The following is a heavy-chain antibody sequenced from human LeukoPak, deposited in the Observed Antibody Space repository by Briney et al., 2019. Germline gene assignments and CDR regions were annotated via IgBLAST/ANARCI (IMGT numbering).Heavy chain of an antibody. V-gene: IGHV1-69*05. D-gene: IGHD3-10*01. Sequence: ASVKVSCKASGGTFSSYAISWVRQAPGQGLEWMGRIIPIFGTANYAQKFQGRVTITTDESTSTDYMELSSLRSEDTAVYYCARGSEHMVRGVYFDYWGQGTLVTVSS. CDR2: IIPIFGTA. CDR1: GGTFSSYA. J-gene: IGHJ4*02. CDR3: ARGSEHMVRGVYFDY.